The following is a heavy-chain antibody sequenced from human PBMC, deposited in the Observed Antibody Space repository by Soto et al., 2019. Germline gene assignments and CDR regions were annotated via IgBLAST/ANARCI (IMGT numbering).Heavy chain of an antibody. CDR1: GGSISNYY. J-gene: IGHJ6*02. V-gene: IGHV4-59*01. D-gene: IGHD1-26*01. Sequence: ASETLTLTCTVSGGSISNYYWSWIRQPPGKGLEWIGYIYYSGSTNYNPSLKSRVSISLGTSKNQFSLRLSSVTAADTAVYYCARLVGATVLGGDYGMDVWGQGTTVT. CDR3: ARLVGATVLGGDYGMDV. CDR2: IYYSGST.